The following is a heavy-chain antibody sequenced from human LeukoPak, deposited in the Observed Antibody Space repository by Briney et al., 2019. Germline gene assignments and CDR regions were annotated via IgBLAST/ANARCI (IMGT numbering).Heavy chain of an antibody. D-gene: IGHD6-13*01. J-gene: IGHJ3*02. CDR1: GFTFSTYG. CDR3: VGELLTAAGTIGAFDI. Sequence: GGSLRLSCAQSGFTFSTYGMHWVRQAPGKGLEWVAVIWPNGSNKYHADSVKGRFTISRDNSKSTLFLQMSSLAAEDTAVYYCVGELLTAAGTIGAFDIRGRGTMVTVSS. CDR2: IWPNGSNK. V-gene: IGHV3-33*01.